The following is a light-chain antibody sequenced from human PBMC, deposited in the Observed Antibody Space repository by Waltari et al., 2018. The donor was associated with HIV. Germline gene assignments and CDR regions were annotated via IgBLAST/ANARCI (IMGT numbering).Light chain of an antibody. CDR2: GAS. Sequence: EIVLTQSPGTLSLSPGGRATLSCRASQSVSSSYLAWYQQKPGQAPRLLIYGASSRATGIPDRFGGSGSGTDFTLTISRLEPEDFAVYYCQQYGTSCTFGQGTRLEIK. CDR1: QSVSSSY. CDR3: QQYGTSCT. J-gene: IGKJ5*01. V-gene: IGKV3-20*01.